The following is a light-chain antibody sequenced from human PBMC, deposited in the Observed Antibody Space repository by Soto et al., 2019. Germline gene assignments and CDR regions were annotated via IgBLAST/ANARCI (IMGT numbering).Light chain of an antibody. J-gene: IGKJ1*01. CDR1: QSVSS. CDR3: QQRINWPWT. V-gene: IGKV3-11*01. Sequence: EIVLTQSPATLSLSPGERATLSCRASQSVSSLAWYQQKPGQAPRLLMSDASNRATGIPARFSGSGSGTDFTLTISSLEPEDFAVYYCQQRINWPWTFGQGTKVEIK. CDR2: DAS.